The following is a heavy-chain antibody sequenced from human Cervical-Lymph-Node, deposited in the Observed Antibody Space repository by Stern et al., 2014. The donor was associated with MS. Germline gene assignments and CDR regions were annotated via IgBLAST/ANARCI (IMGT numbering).Heavy chain of an antibody. CDR2: LDPNSAGT. CDR3: AREASPLIVGIDY. Sequence: QLQLGQSGAEVKKPGASVKVSCKPSGYTFTGFYLHWVRQAPGQGLEWMGRLDPNSAGTNFAQKFQGRVTMTSDTSSSTAYMELSRLTSDDTAVYYCAREASPLIVGIDYWGQGTLVTVSS. D-gene: IGHD3-22*01. V-gene: IGHV1-2*06. J-gene: IGHJ4*02. CDR1: GYTFTGFY.